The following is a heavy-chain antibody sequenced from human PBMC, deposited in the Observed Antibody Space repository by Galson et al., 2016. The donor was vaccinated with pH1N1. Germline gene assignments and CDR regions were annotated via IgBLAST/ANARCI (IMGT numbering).Heavy chain of an antibody. CDR2: ISASGAST. D-gene: IGHD3-22*01. J-gene: IGHJ4*02. CDR3: VKYDSSGYYYGRLVN. CDR1: GFTFSVFA. V-gene: IGHV3-23*01. Sequence: SLRLSCAASGFTFSVFAMCWVRQAPGKGLEWVSGISASGASTHFADSVKGRFTISRDNSKNALYLEMNSLTGEDTAFYYCVKYDSSGYYYGRLVNWGQGTLVTVSS.